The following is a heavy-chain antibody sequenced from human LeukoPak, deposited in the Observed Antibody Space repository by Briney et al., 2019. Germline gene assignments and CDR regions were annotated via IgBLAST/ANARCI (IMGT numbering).Heavy chain of an antibody. CDR2: ISSSSSYI. CDR1: GFTFSSYS. Sequence: GGSLRLSCAASGFTFSSYSMNWVRQAPGKGLEWVSSISSSSSYIYYADSVKGRFTISRDNAKNSLYLQMNGLRAEDTAVYYCARCFYGGPDDAFDIWGQGTMVTVSS. V-gene: IGHV3-21*01. D-gene: IGHD4-17*01. CDR3: ARCFYGGPDDAFDI. J-gene: IGHJ3*02.